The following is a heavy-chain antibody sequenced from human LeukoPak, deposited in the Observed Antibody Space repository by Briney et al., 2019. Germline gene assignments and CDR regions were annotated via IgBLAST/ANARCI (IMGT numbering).Heavy chain of an antibody. CDR1: GYTFTSYA. V-gene: IGHV7-4-1*02. Sequence: ASVKVSCKASGYTFTSYAMNWVRQAPGQGLEWMGWINTNTGNPTYAQGFTGRFVFSLDTSVSTAYLQISSLKAEDTAVYYCARDGQLDPNNLSYYYYGMDVWGQGTTVTVSS. CDR3: ARDGQLDPNNLSYYYYGMDV. J-gene: IGHJ6*02. CDR2: INTNTGNP. D-gene: IGHD1-1*01.